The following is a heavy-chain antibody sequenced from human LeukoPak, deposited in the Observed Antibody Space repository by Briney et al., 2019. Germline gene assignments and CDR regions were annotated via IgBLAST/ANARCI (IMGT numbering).Heavy chain of an antibody. CDR3: ARLSNYGGHSGDGY. D-gene: IGHD4-23*01. V-gene: IGHV4-59*08. Sequence: SETLSLTCTVSGGSISSYYWSWIRQPPGKGLEWIGYIYYSGTTHYNSSLKSRVTISIDTSKNQFSLKLSSVTAADTAVYYCARLSNYGGHSGDGYWGQGTLVTVSS. CDR2: IYYSGTT. J-gene: IGHJ4*02. CDR1: GGSISSYY.